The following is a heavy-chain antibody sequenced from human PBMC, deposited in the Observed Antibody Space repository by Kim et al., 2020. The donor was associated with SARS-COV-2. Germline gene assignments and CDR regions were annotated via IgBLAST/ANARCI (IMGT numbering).Heavy chain of an antibody. Sequence: GESLKISCKGSGYSFTSYWIGWVRQMPGKGLEWMGIIYPGDSDTRYSPSFQGQVTISADKSISTAYLQWSSLKASDTAMYYCARHTLWGSSTSAFDYWGQGTLVTVSS. D-gene: IGHD2-2*01. V-gene: IGHV5-51*01. J-gene: IGHJ4*02. CDR2: IYPGDSDT. CDR1: GYSFTSYW. CDR3: ARHTLWGSSTSAFDY.